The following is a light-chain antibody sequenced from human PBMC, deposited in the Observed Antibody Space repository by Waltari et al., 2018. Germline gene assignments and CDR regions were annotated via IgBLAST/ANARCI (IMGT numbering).Light chain of an antibody. Sequence: EIVLTQSPATLSLSPGERAILSCRASQSVTKRLAWYQQKPGQSPRLLIYDASSRATGIPDRFSGSGSGTEFTLTISSLEPEDGAVYFCQQESKWSLTFGGGTKVEIK. CDR2: DAS. J-gene: IGKJ4*01. CDR3: QQESKWSLT. V-gene: IGKV3-15*01. CDR1: QSVTKR.